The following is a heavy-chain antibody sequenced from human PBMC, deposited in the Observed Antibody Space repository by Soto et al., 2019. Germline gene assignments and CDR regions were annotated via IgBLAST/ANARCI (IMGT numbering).Heavy chain of an antibody. CDR1: GYTFTSYD. J-gene: IGHJ6*02. V-gene: IGHV1-8*01. D-gene: IGHD5-12*01. CDR3: ARRGLRRQYYYYGMDV. CDR2: MNPNSGNT. Sequence: VQLLQSGAEVTKPGASVKVSCKASGYTFTSYDINWVRQATGQGLGRMGWMNPNSGNTGYAQKFQGRVTMTRHTSISTAYMELSSLRSEDPGVYYCARRGLRRQYYYYGMDVWGQGTTVTVSS.